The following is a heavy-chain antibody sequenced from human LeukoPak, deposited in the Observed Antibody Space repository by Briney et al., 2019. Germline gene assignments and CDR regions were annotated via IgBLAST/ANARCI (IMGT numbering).Heavy chain of an antibody. CDR2: ISSSSSTI. Sequence: GGSLRLSCAASGLTFSSYSMNWVRQAPGKGLEWVSYISSSSSTIYYADSVKGRLTISRDNAKNSLYLQMNSLRAEDTAVYYCARDLRYSGSYFGNFDYWGQGTLVTVSS. D-gene: IGHD1-26*01. V-gene: IGHV3-48*01. CDR1: GLTFSSYS. J-gene: IGHJ4*02. CDR3: ARDLRYSGSYFGNFDY.